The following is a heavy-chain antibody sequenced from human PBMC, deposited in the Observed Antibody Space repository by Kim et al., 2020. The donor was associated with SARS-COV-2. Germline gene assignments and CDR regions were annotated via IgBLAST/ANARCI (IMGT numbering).Heavy chain of an antibody. CDR2: ISSSGSYT. V-gene: IGHV3-11*06. J-gene: IGHJ4*02. D-gene: IGHD5-12*01. CDR1: GFSFNDYY. CDR3: ARGDIVTTDEFDY. Sequence: GGSLRLSCAASGFSFNDYYMSWIRQAPGKGLEWVSYISSSGSYTKYADSVKGRFTISRDNTKYSLYLLMNSLRAEDTALYYCARGDIVTTDEFDYWGQGTLVTVSS.